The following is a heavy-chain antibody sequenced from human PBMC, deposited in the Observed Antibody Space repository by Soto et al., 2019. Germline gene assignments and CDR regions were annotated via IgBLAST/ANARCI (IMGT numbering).Heavy chain of an antibody. D-gene: IGHD2-15*01. J-gene: IGHJ5*02. Sequence: QEHLVQSGAEVKKPGSSVKVSCRASGGIDSNYAISWVRQAPGQGLEWMGGIVPKFGTSNYAQRFKGRVTISVDKSTNSVYMELSSLRSQDTAIYYCAREMASGYSRTWFDPWGQGTLVTVSS. V-gene: IGHV1-69*06. CDR1: GGIDSNYA. CDR2: IVPKFGTS. CDR3: AREMASGYSRTWFDP.